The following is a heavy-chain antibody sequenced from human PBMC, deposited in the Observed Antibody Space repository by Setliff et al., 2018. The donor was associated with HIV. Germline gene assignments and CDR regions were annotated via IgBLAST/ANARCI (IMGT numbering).Heavy chain of an antibody. CDR1: GFTFSNYA. Sequence: GGSLRLSCAASGFTFSNYAMNWVRQAPGTGLEWVSSIVGSGDNTYYADSVKGRFTIARDNSNNKLYLQMNSLRVEDTAVYYCTTGYTSAPHDNYWGQGTLVTVSS. CDR3: TTGYTSAPHDNY. V-gene: IGHV3-23*01. CDR2: IVGSGDNT. D-gene: IGHD6-25*01. J-gene: IGHJ4*02.